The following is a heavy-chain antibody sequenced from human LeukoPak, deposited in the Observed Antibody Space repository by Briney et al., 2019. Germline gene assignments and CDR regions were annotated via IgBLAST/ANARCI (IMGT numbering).Heavy chain of an antibody. Sequence: PGESLRLSCAASGFTFSNYDMHWVRQAPGKGLEWVAVISDDGTNKYYADSVKGRFTISRDNSKNTLQLQMNSLRAEDTAVYYCAKDDRGNEAPFDYWGQGTLVTVS. CDR1: GFTFSNYD. J-gene: IGHJ4*02. CDR3: AKDDRGNEAPFDY. CDR2: ISDDGTNK. V-gene: IGHV3-30*18.